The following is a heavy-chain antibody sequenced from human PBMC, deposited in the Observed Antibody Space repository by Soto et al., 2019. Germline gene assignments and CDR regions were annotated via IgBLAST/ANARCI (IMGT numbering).Heavy chain of an antibody. CDR3: AKALYGGFTY. V-gene: IGHV3-23*01. Sequence: EVRLLESGGGLVQPGGSLRLSCAASGFTFSVYAMSWVRQAPGKGLEWVSGISGSGDSTHYADSVKGRFTVSRDNSKSMLYLQTNSLRDEDTAISYCAKALYGGFTYWGQGTLVTVSS. CDR1: GFTFSVYA. D-gene: IGHD3-10*01. J-gene: IGHJ4*02. CDR2: ISGSGDST.